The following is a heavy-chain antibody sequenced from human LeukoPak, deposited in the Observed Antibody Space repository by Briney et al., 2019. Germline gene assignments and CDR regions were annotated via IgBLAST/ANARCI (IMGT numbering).Heavy chain of an antibody. V-gene: IGHV3-23*01. D-gene: IGHD3/OR15-3a*01. CDR3: AKGTGYDTDFDY. J-gene: IGHJ4*02. CDR1: GFTFSTYV. CDR2: ISGSGDNT. Sequence: GGSLRLSCAASGFTFSTYVMSWVRQAPGKGLEWVSGISGSGDNTYYADSVKGRFTISRDNSKNTLHLQMNSLRAEDTAVYYCAKGTGYDTDFDYWGQGTLATVSS.